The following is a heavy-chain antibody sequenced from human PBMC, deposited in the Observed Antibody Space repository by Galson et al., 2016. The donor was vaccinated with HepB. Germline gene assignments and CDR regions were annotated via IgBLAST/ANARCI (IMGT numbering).Heavy chain of an antibody. V-gene: IGHV4-39*01. CDR3: ARLGPTVTTCY. D-gene: IGHD4-17*01. CDR2: IYYTGST. CDR1: GGSMNRNNYY. J-gene: IGHJ4*02. Sequence: SETLSLTCNVSGGSMNRNNYYWGWIRQPPGKGLEWIGNIYYTGSTYYNPSLKSRVTISVDTSKNQLSLQLTSVAAADTAVYYCARLGPTVTTCYWGQGTLVTVSA.